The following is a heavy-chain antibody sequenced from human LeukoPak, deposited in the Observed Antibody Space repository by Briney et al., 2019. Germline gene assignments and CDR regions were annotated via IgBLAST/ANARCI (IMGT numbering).Heavy chain of an antibody. CDR1: GFTFSSYA. CDR3: ARGCSSCPDDY. CDR2: ISYDGSNK. D-gene: IGHD2-15*01. V-gene: IGHV3-30-3*01. J-gene: IGHJ4*02. Sequence: GGSLRLSCAASGFTFSSYAMHWVRQAPGKGLEWVAVISYDGSNKYYADSVKGRFTISRDNSKNTLYLQMNSLRAEDTAVYYCARGCSSCPDDYWGQGTLVTVSS.